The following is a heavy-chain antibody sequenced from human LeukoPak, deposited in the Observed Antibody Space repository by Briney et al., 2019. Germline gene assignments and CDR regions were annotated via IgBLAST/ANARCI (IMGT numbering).Heavy chain of an antibody. Sequence: GGSLRLSCAASGFTFSSYAMSWVRQGPGKGLKWVSSITDSGESTYQAGSVKGRFTISRDNSKNTLYLQMNSLRAEDTAVYYCAKDLPRSGWSFDSWGQGTLVTVSA. J-gene: IGHJ4*02. CDR2: ITDSGEST. D-gene: IGHD6-19*01. V-gene: IGHV3-23*01. CDR1: GFTFSSYA. CDR3: AKDLPRSGWSFDS.